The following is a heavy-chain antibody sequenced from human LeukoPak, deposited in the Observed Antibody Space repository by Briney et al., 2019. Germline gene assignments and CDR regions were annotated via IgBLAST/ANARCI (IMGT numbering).Heavy chain of an antibody. J-gene: IGHJ4*02. CDR3: ARDPATVTSHFDY. CDR1: GFIFSRYD. D-gene: IGHD4-17*01. Sequence: GGSLRLSCVASGFIFSRYDMHWVRQAPGKGLEWVALIWHDGSKTHYADSVKGRFTISRDDSKSTLYVQMNSLRVEGTAVYYCARDPATVTSHFDYWGQGALVTVSS. V-gene: IGHV3-33*01. CDR2: IWHDGSKT.